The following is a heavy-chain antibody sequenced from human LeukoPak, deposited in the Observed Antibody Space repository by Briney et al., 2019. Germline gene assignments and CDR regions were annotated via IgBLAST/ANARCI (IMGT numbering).Heavy chain of an antibody. V-gene: IGHV3-23*01. J-gene: IGHJ4*02. CDR2: IRGSGGST. D-gene: IGHD3-22*01. CDR3: AKGNSSGYYSPIDY. Sequence: GGSLRLSCAASGFTFSSYAMSWVRQAPGKGLEWVSVIRGSGGSTYYADSVKGRFTISRDNSKNTLYLQMNSLRAEDTAIYYCAKGNSSGYYSPIDYWGQGTLVTVSS. CDR1: GFTFSSYA.